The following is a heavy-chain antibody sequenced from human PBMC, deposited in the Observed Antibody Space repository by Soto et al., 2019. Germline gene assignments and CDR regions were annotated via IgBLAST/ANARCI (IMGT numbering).Heavy chain of an antibody. V-gene: IGHV1-8*01. CDR3: AREITLIRYYYYYMDV. CDR2: MNPNSGNT. Sequence: GASVKVSCKASGYTFTSYDINWVRQATGQGLEWMGWMNPNSGNTGYAQKFQGRVTMTRNTSISTAYMELSSLRSEDTAVYYCAREITLIRYYYYYMDVWGKGTTVTVS. J-gene: IGHJ6*03. CDR1: GYTFTSYD. D-gene: IGHD2-8*01.